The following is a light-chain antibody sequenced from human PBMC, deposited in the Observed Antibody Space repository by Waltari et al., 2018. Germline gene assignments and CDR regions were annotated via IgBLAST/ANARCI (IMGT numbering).Light chain of an antibody. CDR1: SLRTSY. CDR2: GKA. Sequence: SSELTQDPAVSVALGQTVRFTCQGDSLRTSYASWYQLKPGQAPVLVISGKAKRPSGIPDRISGYSSGTTSSLTITGAQAEDEADYYCSSRNGRANQVVFAGGTKVTVL. V-gene: IGLV3-19*01. CDR3: SSRNGRANQVV. J-gene: IGLJ3*02.